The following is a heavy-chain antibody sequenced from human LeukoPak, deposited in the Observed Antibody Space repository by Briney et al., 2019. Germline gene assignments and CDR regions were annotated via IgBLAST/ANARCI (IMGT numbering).Heavy chain of an antibody. Sequence: ASAKVSCKASGYTFANYGINWVRQAPGQGLEWIGWISLENGNAGYAQRVQGRVTLTTDTSTSTAYMELRSLRSDDTAVYYCARVTYVRPYQLDYWGQGTLVSISS. CDR1: GYTFANYG. D-gene: IGHD2-2*01. J-gene: IGHJ4*02. V-gene: IGHV1-18*01. CDR3: ARVTYVRPYQLDY. CDR2: ISLENGNA.